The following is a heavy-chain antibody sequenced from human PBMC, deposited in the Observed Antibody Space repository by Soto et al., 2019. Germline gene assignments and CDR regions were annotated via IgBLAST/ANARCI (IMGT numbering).Heavy chain of an antibody. J-gene: IGHJ5*02. CDR3: ACAKYYDFWSGYGLLDP. CDR2: IYYSGST. CDR1: GGSISSGGYY. D-gene: IGHD3-3*01. V-gene: IGHV4-61*08. Sequence: SETLSLTCTVSGGSISSGGYYWSWIRQPPGKGLEWIGYIYYSGSTNYNPSLKSRVTISVDTSKNQFSLKLSSVTAADTAVYYCACAKYYDFWSGYGLLDPWGQGTLVTVSS.